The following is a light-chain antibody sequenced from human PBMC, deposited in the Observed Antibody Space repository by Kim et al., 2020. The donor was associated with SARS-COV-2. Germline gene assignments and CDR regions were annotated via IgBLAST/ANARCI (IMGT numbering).Light chain of an antibody. V-gene: IGKV1-39*01. J-gene: IGKJ2*01. CDR1: QTIDNY. CDR3: HQSYRSPDT. Sequence: SASVGDRITITCRASQTIDNYLNWYQQKPGRAPTLLIYTASNLQRGVPPRFSGGGSGTDFTLSISSLRPEDFATYFCHQSYRSPDTFGQGTKLEIK. CDR2: TAS.